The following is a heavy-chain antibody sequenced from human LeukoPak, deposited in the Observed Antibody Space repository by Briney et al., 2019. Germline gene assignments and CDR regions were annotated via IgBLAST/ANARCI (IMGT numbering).Heavy chain of an antibody. CDR1: GYSFTSYW. D-gene: IGHD3-3*01. V-gene: IGHV5-51*01. CDR3: ARLGRFLGWLGPFDY. Sequence: GESLKISCKGSGYSFTSYWIGWVRQMPGKGLEWMGIIYPGDSDTRYRPSFQGQVTISADKSISTAYLQWSSLKASDTAMYYCARLGRFLGWLGPFDYWGQGTLVTVSS. CDR2: IYPGDSDT. J-gene: IGHJ4*02.